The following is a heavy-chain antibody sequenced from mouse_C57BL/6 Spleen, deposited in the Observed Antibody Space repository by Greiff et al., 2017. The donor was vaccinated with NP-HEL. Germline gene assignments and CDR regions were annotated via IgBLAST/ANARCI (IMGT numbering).Heavy chain of an antibody. D-gene: IGHD2-2*01. J-gene: IGHJ4*01. V-gene: IGHV3-3*01. CDR2: TFYSGIP. CDR3: ARVTTYYAMDY. Sequence: VQLQPSGPSLVRPSQTLSLTCTVTGFSINSDCYWIWIRQFPGNKLAYIGYTFYSGIPYYLPSLESRPYITRDTSKNQFSLKLSSVTTEDTATYDCARVTTYYAMDYWGQGTSVTVSS. CDR1: GFSINSDCY.